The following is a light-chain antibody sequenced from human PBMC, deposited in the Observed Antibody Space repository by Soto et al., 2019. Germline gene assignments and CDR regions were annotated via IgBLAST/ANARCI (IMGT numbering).Light chain of an antibody. V-gene: IGKV1-33*01. Sequence: DIQMTQSPSSLSASVGDRVTITCQASQDISNNLNWYQQKPGKAPKLLIYDASNLETGVPSRFSGGGSGTDFTFTISSLQPEDIAVYYCQQRSNWPPSFTFGPGTKVDIK. CDR2: DAS. CDR3: QQRSNWPPSFT. J-gene: IGKJ3*01. CDR1: QDISNN.